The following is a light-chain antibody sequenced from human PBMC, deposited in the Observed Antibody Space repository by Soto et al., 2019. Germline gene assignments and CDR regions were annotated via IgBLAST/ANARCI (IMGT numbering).Light chain of an antibody. CDR2: RAS. J-gene: IGKJ4*01. V-gene: IGKV3D-11*03. CDR1: QSVSSN. CDR3: QQRYVWLT. Sequence: EILMTQSPATLSLSPWEEATLSFRASQSVSSNLAWYQQKPGQAPRPLIYRASIRATGTPARLSGSGSGTEFTLTISSIEPEDSAVYACQQRYVWLTFGGGTKVNIK.